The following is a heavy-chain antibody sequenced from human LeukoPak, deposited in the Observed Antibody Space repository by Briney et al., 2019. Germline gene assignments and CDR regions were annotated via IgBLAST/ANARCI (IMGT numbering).Heavy chain of an antibody. CDR1: GYSISNGYY. J-gene: IGHJ5*02. V-gene: IGHV4-38-2*02. Sequence: SETLSLTCTVSGYSISNGYYWGWIRQPPGKGLEWVGSISHRGSTYYNPSLRSRITISLDRSKQKFSLKLSSVTAADTAVYYCARGVSRAMGVRRHNWFDPWGQGTLVTVSS. CDR2: ISHRGST. D-gene: IGHD2-2*01. CDR3: ARGVSRAMGVRRHNWFDP.